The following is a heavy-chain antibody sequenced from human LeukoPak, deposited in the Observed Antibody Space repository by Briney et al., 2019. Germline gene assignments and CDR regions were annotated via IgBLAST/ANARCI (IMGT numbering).Heavy chain of an antibody. CDR3: ASLVVITLGAEYFQH. J-gene: IGHJ1*01. CDR1: GGSIRSGDYY. D-gene: IGHD3-22*01. CDR2: IYYSGST. Sequence: PSETLSLTXTVSGGSIRSGDYYWSWIRQPPGKGLEWIGYIYYSGSTYYNPSLKSRVTISVDTSKNQFSLKLSSVTAADTAVYYCASLVVITLGAEYFQHWGQGTLVTVSS. V-gene: IGHV4-30-4*08.